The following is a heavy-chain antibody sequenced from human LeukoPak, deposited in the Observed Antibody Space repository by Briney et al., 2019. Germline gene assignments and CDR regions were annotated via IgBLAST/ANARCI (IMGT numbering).Heavy chain of an antibody. CDR3: AREGRELLLNQVDY. CDR2: ISYDGSNK. Sequence: GGSLRLSCAASGFTLSSYAMHWVRQAPGKGLEWVAVISYDGSNKYYADSVKGRFTISRDNSKNTLYLQMNSLRAEDTAVYYCAREGRELLLNQVDYWGQGTLVTVSS. J-gene: IGHJ4*02. V-gene: IGHV3-30-3*01. D-gene: IGHD3-16*02. CDR1: GFTLSSYA.